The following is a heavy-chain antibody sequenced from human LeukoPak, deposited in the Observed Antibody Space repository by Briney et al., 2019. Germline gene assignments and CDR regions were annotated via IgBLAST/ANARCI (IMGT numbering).Heavy chain of an antibody. CDR3: ARHRTAINRYGPYDAFDI. CDR1: GGSISSYY. CDR2: IYYSGST. Sequence: SETLSLTGTVSGGSISSYYWSWIRQPPGKGLEWIGYIYYSGSTNYNPSLKSRVTISVDTSKNQFSLKLSSVTAADTAVYYCARHRTAINRYGPYDAFDIWGQGTMVTVSS. J-gene: IGHJ3*02. V-gene: IGHV4-59*01. D-gene: IGHD5-18*01.